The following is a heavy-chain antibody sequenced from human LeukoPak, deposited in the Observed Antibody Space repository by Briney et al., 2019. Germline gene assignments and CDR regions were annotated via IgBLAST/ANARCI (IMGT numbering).Heavy chain of an antibody. CDR1: GYTFTSYY. CDR2: INPSGGST. Sequence: GASVKVSCKASGYTFTSYYMHWVRQAPGQGLEWMGIINPSGGSTSYAQKFQGRVTMTTDTSTSTAYMELRSLRSDDTAVYYCARFTYDFFGDAFDIWGQGTMVTVSS. D-gene: IGHD3-3*01. CDR3: ARFTYDFFGDAFDI. V-gene: IGHV1-46*01. J-gene: IGHJ3*02.